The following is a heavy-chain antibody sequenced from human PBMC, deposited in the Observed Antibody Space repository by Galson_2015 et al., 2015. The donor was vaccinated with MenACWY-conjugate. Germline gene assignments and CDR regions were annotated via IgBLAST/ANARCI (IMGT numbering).Heavy chain of an antibody. J-gene: IGHJ6*02. Sequence: QSGAEVKKPGESLKISCKATGYSFTTYWIGWVRQIPGKGLEWVGLISPIDSKTRYSPAFEGRVTISADNSITTAYLQWNSLQASDTAMYYCARHPPGGRGMDVWGHGTTVTVSS. D-gene: IGHD1-26*01. CDR2: ISPIDSKT. CDR1: GYSFTTYW. CDR3: ARHPPGGRGMDV. V-gene: IGHV5-51*01.